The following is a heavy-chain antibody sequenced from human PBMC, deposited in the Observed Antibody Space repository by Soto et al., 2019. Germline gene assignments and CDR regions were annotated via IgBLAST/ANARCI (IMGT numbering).Heavy chain of an antibody. CDR2: TYYRSKWYN. CDR1: GDGVSSNSAA. D-gene: IGHD6-19*01. V-gene: IGHV6-1*01. CDR3: AREGHSSGWSWFDP. J-gene: IGHJ5*02. Sequence: PSETLSLTCAISGDGVSSNSAAWNWIRQSPSRGLEWLGRTYYRSKWYNDYAVSVKSRITINPDTSKNQFSLQLNSVTPEDTAVYYCAREGHSSGWSWFDPWGQGTLVTVSS.